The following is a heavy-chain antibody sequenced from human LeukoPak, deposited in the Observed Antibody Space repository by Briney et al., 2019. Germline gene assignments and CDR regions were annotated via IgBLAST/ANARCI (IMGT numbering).Heavy chain of an antibody. Sequence: PGGSLRLSCAASGFTVSSNYMSWVRQAPGKGLEWVSVIYSGGSTYYADSVKGRFTISRDNSKNTPYLQMNSLRAEDTAVYYCARDRGAAAPSDYWGQGTLVTVSS. J-gene: IGHJ4*02. V-gene: IGHV3-66*01. D-gene: IGHD6-13*01. CDR2: IYSGGST. CDR3: ARDRGAAAPSDY. CDR1: GFTVSSNY.